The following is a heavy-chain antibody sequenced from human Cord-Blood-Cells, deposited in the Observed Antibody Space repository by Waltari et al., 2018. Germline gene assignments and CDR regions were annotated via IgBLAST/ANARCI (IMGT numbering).Heavy chain of an antibody. CDR1: GFTFSSYA. CDR3: ARAPVRYYFDY. CDR2: ISYDGSNK. J-gene: IGHJ4*02. V-gene: IGHV3-30*04. D-gene: IGHD3-22*01. Sequence: QVQLVESGGGVVQPGRSLRLPCSASGFTFSSYAMPWVRQAPGKGLEWVAVISYDGSNKYYADSVKGRFTISRDNSKNTLYLQMNSLRAEDTAVYYCARAPVRYYFDYWGQGTLVTVSS.